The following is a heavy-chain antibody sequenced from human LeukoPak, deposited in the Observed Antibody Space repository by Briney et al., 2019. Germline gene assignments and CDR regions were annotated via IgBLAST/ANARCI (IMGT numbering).Heavy chain of an antibody. V-gene: IGHV4-61*02. D-gene: IGHD3-10*01. CDR1: GGSISSGSYY. CDR3: ARDPDYYGSGSYN. J-gene: IGHJ4*02. Sequence: PSETLSLTCTVSGGSISSGSYYWSWIRQPAGKGLEWIGRIYTTGGINYNPSLKSRVTISVDTSKNQFSLKLSSATAADTAVYYCARDPDYYGSGSYNWGQGTLVTVSS. CDR2: IYTTGGI.